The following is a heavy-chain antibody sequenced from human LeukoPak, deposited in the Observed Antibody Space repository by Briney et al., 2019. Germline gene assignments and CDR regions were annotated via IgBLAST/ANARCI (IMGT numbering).Heavy chain of an antibody. D-gene: IGHD4-17*01. Sequence: SETLSLTCTVSGGSISSYYWSWIRQPPGKGLEWIGYIHYSGSPYYNPSLQSRVTISVDTSKNQFSLKLSSVTAADTAVYYCARDRGGYGDNDYWGQGTLVTVSS. CDR1: GGSISSYY. J-gene: IGHJ4*02. CDR3: ARDRGGYGDNDY. V-gene: IGHV4-59*12. CDR2: IHYSGSP.